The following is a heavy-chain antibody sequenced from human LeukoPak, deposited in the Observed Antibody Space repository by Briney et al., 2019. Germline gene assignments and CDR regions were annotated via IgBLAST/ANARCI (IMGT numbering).Heavy chain of an antibody. V-gene: IGHV3-23*01. J-gene: IGHJ2*01. Sequence: PGGSLRLSCAASGFSFSSYAMIWVRQAPGKGLEWVSSISVSGGNSFYIDSVKGRFTISRDNSKNTLYLQVNSLRAEDTALYYCAKVSTIIEAGLRYFDLWGRGTLVTVSS. D-gene: IGHD6-19*01. CDR2: ISVSGGNS. CDR1: GFSFSSYA. CDR3: AKVSTIIEAGLRYFDL.